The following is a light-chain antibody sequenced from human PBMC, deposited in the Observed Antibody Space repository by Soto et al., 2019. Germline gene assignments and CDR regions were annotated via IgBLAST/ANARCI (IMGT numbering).Light chain of an antibody. CDR1: QGISTY. CDR2: AAS. CDR3: QKYNSAPLT. Sequence: DIQMTQSPSSLSASVGGRVTITCWASQGISTYLAWYQQKPGKVPKLLIYAASTLQSGVPSGFSGSGSGTEFTLTISSLQPEDVATYYCQKYNSAPLTFGGGTKVEIK. J-gene: IGKJ4*01. V-gene: IGKV1-27*01.